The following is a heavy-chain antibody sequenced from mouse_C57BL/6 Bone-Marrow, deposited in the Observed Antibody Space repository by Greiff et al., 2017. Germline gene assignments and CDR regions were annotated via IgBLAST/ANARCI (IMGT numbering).Heavy chain of an antibody. J-gene: IGHJ3*01. CDR1: GFTFSDYG. CDR3: ARPVTTVPFAY. CDR2: FSSGSSTI. Sequence: EVKLVESGGGLVKPGGSLKLSCAASGFTFSDYGMHWVRQAPGKGLEWVAYFSSGSSTIYYADTVKGRFTISSDNAKNTLFLQMTSLRSEDTAMYYCARPVTTVPFAYWGQGTLVTVSA. D-gene: IGHD1-1*01. V-gene: IGHV5-17*01.